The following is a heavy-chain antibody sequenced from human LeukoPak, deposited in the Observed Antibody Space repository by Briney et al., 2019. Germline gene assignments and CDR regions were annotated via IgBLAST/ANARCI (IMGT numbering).Heavy chain of an antibody. CDR3: AKDLRQWPVGYYNYMDV. CDR1: GFTFSSYG. V-gene: IGHV3-23*01. Sequence: GGTLRLSCAASGFTFSSYGMSWVRQAPGKGLEWVSAISGSGGSTYYADSVKGRFTISRDNSKNTLYLQMNSLRAEDTAIYYCAKDLRQWPVGYYNYMDVWGKGTTVTISS. D-gene: IGHD6-19*01. J-gene: IGHJ6*03. CDR2: ISGSGGST.